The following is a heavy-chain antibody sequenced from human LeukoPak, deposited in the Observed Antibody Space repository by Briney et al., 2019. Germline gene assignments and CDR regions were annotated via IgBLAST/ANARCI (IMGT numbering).Heavy chain of an antibody. D-gene: IGHD5-12*01. Sequence: PGRSLRLSCAASGFTFSSYAMHWVRQAPGKGLEWVAVISYDGSNKYYVDSVKGRFTISRDNSKNTLYLQMNSLRAEDTAVYYCARDGVRYSGYDTYYFDYWGQGTLVTVSS. CDR1: GFTFSSYA. CDR3: ARDGVRYSGYDTYYFDY. V-gene: IGHV3-30*04. CDR2: ISYDGSNK. J-gene: IGHJ4*02.